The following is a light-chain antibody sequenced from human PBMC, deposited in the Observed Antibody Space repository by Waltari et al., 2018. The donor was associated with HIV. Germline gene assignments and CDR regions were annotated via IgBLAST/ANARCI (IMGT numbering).Light chain of an antibody. J-gene: IGKJ4*01. CDR2: AAS. V-gene: IGKV1-39*01. CDR3: QQSYSTPFT. Sequence: DIQMTQSPSSLSASVGHRVTITCRASQSISSYFNWYQQKPGKAPKLLIYAASSLQSGVPSRFSGSGSGTDFTLTNSSLQPEDFATYYCQQSYSTPFTFGGGTKVEIK. CDR1: QSISSY.